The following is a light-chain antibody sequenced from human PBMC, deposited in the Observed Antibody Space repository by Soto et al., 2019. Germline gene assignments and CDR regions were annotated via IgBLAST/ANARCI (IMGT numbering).Light chain of an antibody. J-gene: IGKJ1*01. CDR1: QGISSY. CDR2: AAS. CDR3: QQYYSYPQT. V-gene: IGKV1-8*01. Sequence: AIRMTQSPSSFSASTGDRVTITCRASQGISSYLAWYQQKPGKAPELLFYAASTLQSGVPSRFSGSGSGTDFSLTISCLQSEDFATYYCQQYYSYPQTFGQGTKVEIK.